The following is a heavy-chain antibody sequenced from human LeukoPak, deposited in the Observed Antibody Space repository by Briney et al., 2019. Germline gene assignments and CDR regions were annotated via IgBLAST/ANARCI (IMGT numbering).Heavy chain of an antibody. V-gene: IGHV1-46*01. CDR1: GYTFTSYY. D-gene: IGHD2-15*01. J-gene: IGHJ4*02. Sequence: ASVKVSCKASGYTFTSYYMHWVRQAPGQGLEWMGIINPSGGSTSYAQKFQGRVTMTRDMSTSTVYMELSSLRSEDTAVYYCARTASLGYCSGGSCYSRDYWGQGTLVTVSS. CDR3: ARTASLGYCSGGSCYSRDY. CDR2: INPSGGST.